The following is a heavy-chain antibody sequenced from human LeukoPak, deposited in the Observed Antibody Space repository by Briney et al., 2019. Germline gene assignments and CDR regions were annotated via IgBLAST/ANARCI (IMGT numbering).Heavy chain of an antibody. CDR3: ARGVSGGKMDWYFDL. J-gene: IGHJ2*01. CDR1: GGSIYNYY. D-gene: IGHD4-23*01. CDR2: IYYIGST. Sequence: SETLSLTCTVSGGSIYNYYWTWIRQPPGKALEWIGSIYYIGSTNYNPSLKSRLTISVDTSKNQFSLKLSSVTAADTAFYYCARGVSGGKMDWYFDLWGRGTLVTVSS. V-gene: IGHV4-59*01.